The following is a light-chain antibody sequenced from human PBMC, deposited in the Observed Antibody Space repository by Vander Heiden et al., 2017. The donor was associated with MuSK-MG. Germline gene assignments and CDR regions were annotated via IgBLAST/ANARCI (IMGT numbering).Light chain of an antibody. CDR3: QQYNSYSPLT. V-gene: IGKV1-5*03. CDR1: QSISSW. J-gene: IGKJ1*01. CDR2: KAS. Sequence: DIQMTQSPSTLSASVGDRVTITCRASQSISSWLAWYQQKPGKAPKLLIYKASSLESGVPSRFRGSGSWTEFTLTISSLQPDDFATYYCQQYNSYSPLTFGQGTKVEIK.